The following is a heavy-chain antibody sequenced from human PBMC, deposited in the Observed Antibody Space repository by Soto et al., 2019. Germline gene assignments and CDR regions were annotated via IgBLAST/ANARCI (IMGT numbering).Heavy chain of an antibody. J-gene: IGHJ6*02. D-gene: IGHD6-6*01. CDR2: IIPIFGTA. Sequence: SVKVSCKASGGTFSSYAISWVRQAPGQGLEWMGGIIPIFGTANYAQKFQGRVTITADESTSTAYMELSSLRSEDTAVYYCARDGGIAARGRYYYYYYGMDVWGQGTTVTVS. CDR3: ARDGGIAARGRYYYYYYGMDV. V-gene: IGHV1-69*13. CDR1: GGTFSSYA.